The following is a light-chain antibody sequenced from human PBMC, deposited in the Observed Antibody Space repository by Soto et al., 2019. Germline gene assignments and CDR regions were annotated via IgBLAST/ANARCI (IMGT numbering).Light chain of an antibody. V-gene: IGLV2-8*01. J-gene: IGLJ1*01. CDR1: SSDVGGYNY. Sequence: QPVLTQPPSASGSPGQSVTISCTGTSSDVGGYNYVSWYQQHPGKAPKLMIYEVSKRPSGVPDRFSGSKSGNTASLTVSGLQAEDEADYYCSSYGGSNNYVFGSGTKVTVL. CDR2: EVS. CDR3: SSYGGSNNYV.